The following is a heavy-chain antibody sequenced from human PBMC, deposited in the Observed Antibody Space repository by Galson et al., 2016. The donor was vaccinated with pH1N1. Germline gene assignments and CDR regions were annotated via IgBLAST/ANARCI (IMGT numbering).Heavy chain of an antibody. V-gene: IGHV1-8*01. CDR1: GYTFTSYD. CDR2: MNPNNGNA. Sequence: SVKVSCKASGYTFTSYDINWVRQATGQGLEWMGWMNPNNGNADYAPKFQGRVTLTRNASINTAYVELSSLTSEDTAVYYCARGPVYWYFDLWGRGTPVIVSS. CDR3: ARGPVYWYFDL. J-gene: IGHJ2*01.